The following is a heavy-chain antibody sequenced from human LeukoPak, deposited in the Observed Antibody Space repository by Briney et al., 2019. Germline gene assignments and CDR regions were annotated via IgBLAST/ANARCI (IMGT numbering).Heavy chain of an antibody. CDR3: ARRVLGCSGGSCYRHFDY. CDR1: GGSISSYY. V-gene: IGHV4-59*01. D-gene: IGHD2-15*01. Sequence: SETLSLTCTVSGGSISSYYWGWIRQPPGKGLEWIGYIYYSGSTNYNPSLKSRVTISVDTSKNQFSLKLSSVAAADTAVYYCARRVLGCSGGSCYRHFDYWGQGTLVTVSS. CDR2: IYYSGST. J-gene: IGHJ4*02.